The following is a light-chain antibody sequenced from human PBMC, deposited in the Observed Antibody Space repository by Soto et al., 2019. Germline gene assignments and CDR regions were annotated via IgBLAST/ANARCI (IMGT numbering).Light chain of an antibody. V-gene: IGLV2-14*01. Sequence: QSVLTQPASVSGSPGQSITISCTGTSSDVGGYNYVSWYQHHPGKVPKLMIYEVTNRPSGISNRFSGSKSGNTASLTISGLQAKDEADYYCSSYTTSYTQVFGGGTKLTVL. CDR3: SSYTTSYTQV. CDR2: EVT. J-gene: IGLJ2*01. CDR1: SSDVGGYNY.